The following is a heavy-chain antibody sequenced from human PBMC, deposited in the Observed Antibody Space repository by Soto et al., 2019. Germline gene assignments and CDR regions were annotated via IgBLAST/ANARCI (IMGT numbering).Heavy chain of an antibody. CDR2: VWSDGDNK. J-gene: IGHJ3*01. Sequence: QVQLVESGGGVVQPGNSLRLSCAASGFIFSNYGIHWVRQAPGKGLEWVALVWSDGDNKYYADSVKGRFTISRDNSKNTLSLQMNSLRDEDTAMYHCARGLPGDGFDVWGQGTMVTVSS. CDR3: ARGLPGDGFDV. D-gene: IGHD7-27*01. V-gene: IGHV3-33*01. CDR1: GFIFSNYG.